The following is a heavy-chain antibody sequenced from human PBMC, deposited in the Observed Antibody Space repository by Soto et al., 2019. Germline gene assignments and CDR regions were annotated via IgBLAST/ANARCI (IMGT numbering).Heavy chain of an antibody. V-gene: IGHV4-34*01. CDR3: ARAAPRYCSGGSCYSGRDY. D-gene: IGHD2-15*01. CDR2: INHSGST. Sequence: QVRLQQWGAGLLKPSETLSLTCAVYGGSFSGYYWSWIRQPPGKELEWIGEINHSGSTNYNPSLNSRVTISVDTSKNQFSLKLSSVTAADTAVYYCARAAPRYCSGGSCYSGRDYWVQGTLVTVSS. J-gene: IGHJ4*02. CDR1: GGSFSGYY.